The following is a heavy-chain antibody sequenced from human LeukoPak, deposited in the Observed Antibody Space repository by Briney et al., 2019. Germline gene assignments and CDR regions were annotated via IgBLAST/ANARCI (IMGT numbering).Heavy chain of an antibody. J-gene: IGHJ4*02. Sequence: GGSLRLSCAASGFTFSNAWMSWVRQAPGKGREWVGRIKSKTDGSTTDYAAAEKGRFTSSREDKKNTLYLQMNSLKTEDTAVYYCTTGGSGWFSYWGQGTLVTVSS. D-gene: IGHD6-19*01. CDR1: GFTFSNAW. CDR3: TTGGSGWFSY. CDR2: IKSKTDGSTT. V-gene: IGHV3-15*01.